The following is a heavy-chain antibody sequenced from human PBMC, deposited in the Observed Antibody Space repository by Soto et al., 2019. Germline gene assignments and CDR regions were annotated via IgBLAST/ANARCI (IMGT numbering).Heavy chain of an antibody. J-gene: IGHJ4*02. CDR2: ISWNSASI. V-gene: IGHV3-9*01. Sequence: EVQLVESGGGLVQPGRSLRLSCAASGFTFDDYAMHWVRQVPGKGLEWVSGISWNSASIGYADSVKGRFTISRDNAKNSVYLQMNSLRAGDTALYYCARDGGSGIVSFTALDFWGQGTLVTVSS. D-gene: IGHD1-26*01. CDR1: GFTFDDYA. CDR3: ARDGGSGIVSFTALDF.